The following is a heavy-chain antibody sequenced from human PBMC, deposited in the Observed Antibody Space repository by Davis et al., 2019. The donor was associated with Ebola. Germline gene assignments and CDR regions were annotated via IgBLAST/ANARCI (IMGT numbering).Heavy chain of an antibody. Sequence: AASVKVSCKASGYTFTSYGISWVRQAPGQGLEWMGWISAYNGNTNYAQKLQGRATMTTDTSTSTAYMELRSLRSDDTAVYYCARANTVTRENSFDYWGQGTLVTVSP. CDR3: ARANTVTRENSFDY. CDR2: ISAYNGNT. CDR1: GYTFTSYG. D-gene: IGHD4-17*01. V-gene: IGHV1-18*01. J-gene: IGHJ4*02.